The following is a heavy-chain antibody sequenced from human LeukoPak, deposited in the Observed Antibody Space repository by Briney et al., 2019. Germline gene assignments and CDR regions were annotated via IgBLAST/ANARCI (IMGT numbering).Heavy chain of an antibody. V-gene: IGHV3-23*01. CDR2: ISGSRT. D-gene: IGHD4-17*01. Sequence: GGSLRLSCAASGFTFSSYAMSWVRQAPGKGLKWFSAISGSRTYYADSVKGRFTISRDNSKNTLSLQMNSLRAEDTAVYYCAKVFRKDGDFHLFDYWGQGTLVTVSS. J-gene: IGHJ4*02. CDR1: GFTFSSYA. CDR3: AKVFRKDGDFHLFDY.